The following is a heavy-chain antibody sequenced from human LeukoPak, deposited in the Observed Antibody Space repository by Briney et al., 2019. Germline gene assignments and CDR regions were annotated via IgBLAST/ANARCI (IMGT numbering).Heavy chain of an antibody. Sequence: PSETLSLTCTVSGGSISSGSYYWSWIRQPAGKGLEWIGRIYTSGSTNYNPSLKSRVTISVDTSKNQFSLKLSSVTAADTAVYYCARETPHHSSSWYYYYMDVWGKGTTVTISS. CDR2: IYTSGST. V-gene: IGHV4-61*02. D-gene: IGHD6-13*01. CDR3: ARETPHHSSSWYYYYMDV. CDR1: GGSISSGSYY. J-gene: IGHJ6*03.